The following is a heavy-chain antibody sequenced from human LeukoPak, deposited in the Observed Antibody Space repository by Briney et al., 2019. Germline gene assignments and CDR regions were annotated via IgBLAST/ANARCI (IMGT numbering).Heavy chain of an antibody. CDR2: IWYDGSNK. CDR3: ARARPVDSSGYYYYYYGMDV. Sequence: GGSLRLSCAASGFTFSSYGMHRVRQAPGKGLEWVAVIWYDGSNKYYADSVKGRFTISRDNSKNTLYLQMNSLRAEDTAVYYCARARPVDSSGYYYYYYGMDVWGQGTTVTVSS. CDR1: GFTFSSYG. V-gene: IGHV3-33*01. D-gene: IGHD3-22*01. J-gene: IGHJ6*02.